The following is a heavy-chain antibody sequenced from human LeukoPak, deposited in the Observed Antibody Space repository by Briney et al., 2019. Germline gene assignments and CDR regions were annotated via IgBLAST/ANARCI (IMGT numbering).Heavy chain of an antibody. V-gene: IGHV3-23*01. D-gene: IGHD2-15*01. CDR2: ISGSGGST. CDR3: AKVRVVAAVYYFDY. Sequence: SGGSLRLSCAASGFTCSSYAMSWVRQAPGKGLEWVSAISGSGGSTYYADSVKGRFTISRDNSKNTLYLQMNSLRAEDTAVYYCAKVRVVAAVYYFDYWGQGTLVTVSS. CDR1: GFTCSSYA. J-gene: IGHJ4*02.